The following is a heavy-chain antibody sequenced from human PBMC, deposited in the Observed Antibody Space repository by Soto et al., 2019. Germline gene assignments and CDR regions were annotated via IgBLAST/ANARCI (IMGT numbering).Heavy chain of an antibody. Sequence: PGGSLRLSCAASGFTFSSYAMSWVRQAPGKGLEWVSAISGSGGSTYYADSVKGRFTISRDNSKNTLYLQMNSLRAEDTAVYYCAKQRRYFDWFPPGFLIDYWGQGTLVTVSS. V-gene: IGHV3-23*01. CDR3: AKQRRYFDWFPPGFLIDY. J-gene: IGHJ4*02. CDR1: GFTFSSYA. CDR2: ISGSGGST. D-gene: IGHD3-9*01.